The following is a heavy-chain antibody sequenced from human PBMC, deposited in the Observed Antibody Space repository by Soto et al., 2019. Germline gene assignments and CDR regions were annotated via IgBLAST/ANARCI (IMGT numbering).Heavy chain of an antibody. J-gene: IGHJ6*02. Sequence: SVKVSCKASGGTFSSYAISWVRQAPGQGLEWMGGIIPIFGTANYAQKFQGRVTITADESTSTAYMELSSLRSEDTAVYYCARDLGAGQDYYGIDVWGQGTTVTVYS. CDR1: GGTFSSYA. CDR2: IIPIFGTA. D-gene: IGHD1-26*01. V-gene: IGHV1-69*13. CDR3: ARDLGAGQDYYGIDV.